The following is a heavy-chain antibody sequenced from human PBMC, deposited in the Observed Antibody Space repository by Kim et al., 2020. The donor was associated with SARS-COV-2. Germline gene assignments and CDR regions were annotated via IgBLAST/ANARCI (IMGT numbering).Heavy chain of an antibody. J-gene: IGHJ5*02. D-gene: IGHD2-15*01. CDR1: GGSISSSSYY. Sequence: SETLSLTCTVSGGSISSSSYYWGWIRQPPGKGLEWIGSIYYSGSTYYNPSLKSRVTISVDTSKNQFSLKLSSVTAADTAVYYCARVGVVVVVAATRYNWFDPWGRGTLVTVSS. V-gene: IGHV4-39*01. CDR3: ARVGVVVVVAATRYNWFDP. CDR2: IYYSGST.